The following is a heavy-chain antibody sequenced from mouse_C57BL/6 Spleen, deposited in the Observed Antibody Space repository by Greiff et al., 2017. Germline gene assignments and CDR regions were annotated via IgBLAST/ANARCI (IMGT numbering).Heavy chain of an antibody. J-gene: IGHJ4*01. V-gene: IGHV8-8*01. Sequence: QVTLKECGPGILQPSQTLSLTCSFSGFSLSTFGMGVGWIRQPSGKGLEWLAHIWWDDDKYYNPALKSRLTISKDTSKNQVFLKIANVDTADTATYYCARLYYGSSYEGMDYWGQGTSVTVSS. D-gene: IGHD1-1*01. CDR2: IWWDDDK. CDR1: GFSLSTFGMG. CDR3: ARLYYGSSYEGMDY.